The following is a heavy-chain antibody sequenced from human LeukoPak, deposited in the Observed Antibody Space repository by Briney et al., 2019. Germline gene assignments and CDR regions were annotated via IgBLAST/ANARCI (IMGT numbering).Heavy chain of an antibody. Sequence: GGSLRLSCAASGFTFSSYGMHWVRQAPGKGLVWVSRIRHDGRRKGYADSVKGRFTISRDNAKNTLYLQMNSLRAEDKAVYYCGGVGADIVADSILGHYYCYGGMDVWGQGTTVTVSS. V-gene: IGHV3-74*01. J-gene: IGHJ6*02. CDR3: GGVGADIVADSILGHYYCYGGMDV. CDR1: GFTFSSYG. CDR2: IRHDGRRK. D-gene: IGHD5-12*01.